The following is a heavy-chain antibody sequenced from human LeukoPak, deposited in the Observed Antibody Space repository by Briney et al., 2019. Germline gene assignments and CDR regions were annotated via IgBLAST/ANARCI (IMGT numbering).Heavy chain of an antibody. J-gene: IGHJ4*02. CDR1: GFTFSSCA. V-gene: IGHV3-23*01. CDR2: ISGSGATT. CDR3: AKDQSRVGASDPFDY. D-gene: IGHD1-26*01. Sequence: GGSLRLSCAASGFTFSSCAMTWLRQAPGKGLEWVSSISGSGATTYYADSVKGRFTISRDNSNNTVYLQMNSLRAEDTAVYYCAKDQSRVGASDPFDYWGQG.